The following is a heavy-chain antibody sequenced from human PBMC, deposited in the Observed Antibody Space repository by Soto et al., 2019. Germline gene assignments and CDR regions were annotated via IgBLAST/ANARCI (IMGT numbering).Heavy chain of an antibody. CDR3: AGGPPVTTSGPGFDY. Sequence: SETLSLTCTLSGGSISSGGYYWSWIRQHPGKGLEWIGYIYYSGSTYYNPSLKSRVTISVDTSKNQFSLKLSSVTAADTAVYYCAGGPPVTTSGPGFDYWGQGTLVTVSS. J-gene: IGHJ4*02. CDR1: GGSISSGGYY. V-gene: IGHV4-30-4*08. CDR2: IYYSGST. D-gene: IGHD4-17*01.